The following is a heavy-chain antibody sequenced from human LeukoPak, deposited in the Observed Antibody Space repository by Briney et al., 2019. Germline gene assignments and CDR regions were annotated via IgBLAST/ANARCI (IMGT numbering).Heavy chain of an antibody. Sequence: ASVKVSCKASGGTFSSYAISWVRQAPGQGLEWMGGIIPIFGTANYAQKFQGRVTITADESTSTAYMELSSLRSEDTAVYYCAIYTPIPGAIPGGYYYYYMDVWGKGTTVTVSS. CDR2: IIPIFGTA. CDR3: AIYTPIPGAIPGGYYYYYMDV. CDR1: GGTFSSYA. V-gene: IGHV1-69*13. J-gene: IGHJ6*03. D-gene: IGHD2-2*02.